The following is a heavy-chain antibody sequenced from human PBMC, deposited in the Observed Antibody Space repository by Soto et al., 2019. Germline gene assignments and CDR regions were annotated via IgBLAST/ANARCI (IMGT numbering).Heavy chain of an antibody. CDR3: AKDTAYPYWYFDL. CDR1: GFTFSSYS. J-gene: IGHJ2*01. V-gene: IGHV3-21*01. D-gene: IGHD4-17*01. Sequence: GSLRLSCAASGFTFSSYSMNWVRQAPGKGLEWVSSISSSSYIDYADSVKGRFTISRDNAKNSLYLQMNSLRAEDTAVYYCAKDTAYPYWYFDLWGRGTLVTVSS. CDR2: ISSSSYI.